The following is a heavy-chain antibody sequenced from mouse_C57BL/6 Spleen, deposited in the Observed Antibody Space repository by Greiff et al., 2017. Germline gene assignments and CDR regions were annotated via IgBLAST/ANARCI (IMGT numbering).Heavy chain of an antibody. CDR1: GYAFSSYW. Sequence: QVQLQQSGAELVKPGASVKISCKASGYAFSSYWMNWVKQRPGKGLEWIGQIYPGDGDTNYNGKFKGKATLTADKSSSTAYMQLSSLTSEDSAVYFGAREGYYYGSTYAMDYWGQGTSVTVSS. CDR2: IYPGDGDT. CDR3: AREGYYYGSTYAMDY. J-gene: IGHJ4*01. D-gene: IGHD1-1*01. V-gene: IGHV1-80*01.